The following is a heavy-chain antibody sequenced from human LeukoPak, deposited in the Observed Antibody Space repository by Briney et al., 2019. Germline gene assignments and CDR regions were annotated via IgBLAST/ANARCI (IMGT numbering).Heavy chain of an antibody. CDR2: ISAYNGNT. CDR1: GYTFTSYG. V-gene: IGHV1-18*01. D-gene: IGHD6-13*01. CDR3: ARVEAVYSSSYFDY. J-gene: IGHJ4*02. Sequence: GASVKVSCKASGYTFTSYGISWVRQAPGQGLEWMGWISAYNGNTNYAQKLQGRVTMTTDTSTSTAYMELRSLRSDDTAVYYCARVEAVYSSSYFDYWGQGTLVTVSS.